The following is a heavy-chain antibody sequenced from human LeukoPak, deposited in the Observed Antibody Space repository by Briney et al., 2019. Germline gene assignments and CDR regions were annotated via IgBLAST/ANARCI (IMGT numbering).Heavy chain of an antibody. Sequence: PGGSLRLSCAASGFTFDDYAMHWVRQAPGEGLEWVSLISGDGGSTYYADSGKGRFTISRDNSKNSLYLQMNSLRTEDTALYYCAKDRYSDSSGYYSPGDWGQGTLVTVSS. J-gene: IGHJ4*02. D-gene: IGHD3-22*01. CDR2: ISGDGGST. CDR1: GFTFDDYA. V-gene: IGHV3-43*02. CDR3: AKDRYSDSSGYYSPGD.